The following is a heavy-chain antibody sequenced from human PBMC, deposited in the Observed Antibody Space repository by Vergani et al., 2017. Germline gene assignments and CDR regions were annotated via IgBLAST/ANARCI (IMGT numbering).Heavy chain of an antibody. V-gene: IGHV3-30*03. J-gene: IGHJ3*02. CDR1: GFTFSSYG. CDR3: ARVPRYSSSWYPDAFDI. CDR2: ISYDGSNK. D-gene: IGHD6-13*01. Sequence: QVQLVESGGGVVQPGRSLRLSCAASGFTFSSYGMHWVRQAPGKGLEWVAVISYDGSNKYYADSVKGRFTISRDNAKNSLYLQMNSLRAEDTAVYYCARVPRYSSSWYPDAFDIWGQGTMVTVSS.